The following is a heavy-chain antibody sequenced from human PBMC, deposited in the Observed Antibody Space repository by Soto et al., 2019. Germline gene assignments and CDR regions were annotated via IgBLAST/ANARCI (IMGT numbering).Heavy chain of an antibody. J-gene: IGHJ6*03. Sequence: QVTLKESGPVLVKPTETLTLTCTVSGFSLINAKMGVSWIRQPPGKALEWLAHIFSNDEKSYSTSLKSRLTISKDTSKSQVVLTMTNMDPVDTAAYYCARISYDFWSGSPNYYYYYYMDVWGKGTTVTVSS. CDR2: IFSNDEK. CDR3: ARISYDFWSGSPNYYYYYYMDV. CDR1: GFSLINAKMG. V-gene: IGHV2-26*01. D-gene: IGHD3-3*01.